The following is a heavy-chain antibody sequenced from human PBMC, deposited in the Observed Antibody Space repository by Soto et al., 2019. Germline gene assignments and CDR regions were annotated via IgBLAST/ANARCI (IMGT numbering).Heavy chain of an antibody. CDR3: VRDAYGSRCYLSAY. V-gene: IGHV1-46*01. J-gene: IGHJ4*02. Sequence: QVHLVQSGAEVKKPGASVKVSCKASGYSFSSYHVYWVRQTPGQGLEWMGIINPSGGSAVYAQKFQGTVTRPSDRSTSTVYMELSSLRSEDMYLYYCVRDAYGSRCYLSAYWGQGTLVTVSS. CDR2: INPSGGSA. CDR1: GYSFSSYH. D-gene: IGHD3-10*01.